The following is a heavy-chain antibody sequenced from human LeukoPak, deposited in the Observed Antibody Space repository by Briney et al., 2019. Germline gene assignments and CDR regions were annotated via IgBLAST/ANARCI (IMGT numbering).Heavy chain of an antibody. D-gene: IGHD3-3*01. CDR3: ARIMNDFWSGYYPLALNY. CDR1: GVTFTIYV. V-gene: IGHV3-33*01. CDR2: IWDDVRKK. J-gene: IGHJ4*02. Sequence: RGSLRLSCAASGVTFTIYVTSWGRQGPGEGVGWVGVIWDDVRKKYYVDSVRGRFTISRDNSKNTLYLQMNSLRAEDTAVYYCARIMNDFWSGYYPLALNYWGQGTPVTVSS.